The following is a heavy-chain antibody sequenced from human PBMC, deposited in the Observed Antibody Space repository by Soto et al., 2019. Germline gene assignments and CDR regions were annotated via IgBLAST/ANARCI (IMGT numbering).Heavy chain of an antibody. Sequence: QVQLVQSGAEVKKPGASVKVSCKASGYTFTSYGISWVRQAPGQGLEWMGWISSYNGDTHYAQKLQGRVTMTTDTSTSTAYMEVRSLRSYDTAVYYCARDLDSASYYRFWGQGTLVTVSS. V-gene: IGHV1-18*01. D-gene: IGHD1-26*01. J-gene: IGHJ4*02. CDR2: ISSYNGDT. CDR1: GYTFTSYG. CDR3: ARDLDSASYYRF.